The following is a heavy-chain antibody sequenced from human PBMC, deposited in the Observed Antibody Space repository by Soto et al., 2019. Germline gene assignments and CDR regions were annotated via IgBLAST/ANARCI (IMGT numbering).Heavy chain of an antibody. CDR3: AKDVTGRGVYHEAFDI. Sequence: VELVESGGGLVQPGRSLRLSCAASGFTFDDYAMHWVRQAPGKGLEWVSGISWSTATIGYADSVKGRFTISRDNAKNSLYLQMNSLRVEDTALYYCAKDVTGRGVYHEAFDIWGQGTMVTVSS. CDR1: GFTFDDYA. CDR2: ISWSTATI. D-gene: IGHD2-8*02. V-gene: IGHV3-9*01. J-gene: IGHJ3*02.